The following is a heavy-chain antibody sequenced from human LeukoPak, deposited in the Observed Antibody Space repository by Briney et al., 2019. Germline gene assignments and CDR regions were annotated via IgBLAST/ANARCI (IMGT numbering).Heavy chain of an antibody. V-gene: IGHV3-30*04. CDR1: GFTFSSYA. CDR2: ISYDGSNK. J-gene: IGHJ6*04. CDR3: AELGITMIGGV. Sequence: GGSLRLSCAASGFTFSSYAMHWVRQAPGKGLEWVAVISYDGSNKYYADSVKGRFTISKDNSKNTLYLQMNSLRAEDTAVYYCAELGITMIGGVWGKGTTVTISS. D-gene: IGHD3-10*02.